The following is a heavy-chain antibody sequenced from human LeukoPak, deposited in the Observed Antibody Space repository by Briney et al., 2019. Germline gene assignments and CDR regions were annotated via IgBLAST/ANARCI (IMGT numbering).Heavy chain of an antibody. D-gene: IGHD4-23*01. CDR3: ARQGRGYGGNYFDY. J-gene: IGHJ4*02. V-gene: IGHV4-4*09. CDR1: GGSISSYY. CDR2: IYTSGST. Sequence: PSETLSLTCTVSGGSISSYYWSWIRQPPGKGLEGIGYIYTSGSTNYTPSLKSRVTISVDTSKNQFSLKLSSVTAADTAVYYCARQGRGYGGNYFDYWGQGTLVTVSS.